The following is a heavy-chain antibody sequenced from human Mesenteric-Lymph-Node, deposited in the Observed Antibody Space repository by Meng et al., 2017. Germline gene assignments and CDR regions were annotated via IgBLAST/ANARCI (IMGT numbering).Heavy chain of an antibody. CDR3: AKESSLAAELDY. Sequence: QVQLVESGGGVVQPGRSLRLSCAASGFTFSSYGMHWVRQAPGKGLEWVAVISYDGSNKYYADSVKGRFTISRDNSKNTLYLQMNSLRAEDTAVYYCAKESSLAAELDYCGQGTLVTVSS. CDR2: ISYDGSNK. V-gene: IGHV3-30*18. D-gene: IGHD6-13*01. J-gene: IGHJ4*02. CDR1: GFTFSSYG.